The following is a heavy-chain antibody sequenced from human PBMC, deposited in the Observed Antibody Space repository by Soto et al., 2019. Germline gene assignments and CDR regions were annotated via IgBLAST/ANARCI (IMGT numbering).Heavy chain of an antibody. CDR1: GGSISSGDYY. CDR2: IYYSGRT. CDR3: ARIVESDYTIDFDL. D-gene: IGHD3-3*01. J-gene: IGHJ2*01. V-gene: IGHV4-30-4*01. Sequence: QVQLQESGPGLVKPSQTLSLTCTVPGGSISSGDYYWSWIRQPPGQGLEWIGYIYYSGRTNYNPTLSSRVTISVDTSKNQFSLNLSSVTAADTAVYYCARIVESDYTIDFDLWGRGTLVTVSS.